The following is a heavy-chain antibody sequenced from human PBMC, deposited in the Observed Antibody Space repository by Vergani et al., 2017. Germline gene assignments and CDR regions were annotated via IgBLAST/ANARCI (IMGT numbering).Heavy chain of an antibody. V-gene: IGHV4-4*07. J-gene: IGHJ4*02. CDR1: SDSIGSYY. D-gene: IGHD6-13*01. CDR3: ARVGSSWYLDY. Sequence: QVHLQESGPGLVRPSETLSLTCTVSSDSIGSYYWSWIRQPAGKGLEWIGRIDTSRSTNYNPSLNSRVTMSVDTSKNQCSLKLNSVTAADTAMYYCARVGSSWYLDYWGKGTLVTVSS. CDR2: IDTSRST.